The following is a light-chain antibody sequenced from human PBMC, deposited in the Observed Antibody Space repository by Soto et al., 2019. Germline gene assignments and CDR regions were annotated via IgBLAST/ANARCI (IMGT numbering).Light chain of an antibody. CDR2: GAS. J-gene: IGKJ4*01. Sequence: EMVLTQSPGTLSLSPGERATHSCRASQSVSSSYLAWYHQKPGQAPRLLIYGASSRATGIPDRFSGSGSGTDLTLTRSRLEPKDFAVYYCQQYGRSLTFGGGTKGVIK. V-gene: IGKV3-20*01. CDR1: QSVSSSY. CDR3: QQYGRSLT.